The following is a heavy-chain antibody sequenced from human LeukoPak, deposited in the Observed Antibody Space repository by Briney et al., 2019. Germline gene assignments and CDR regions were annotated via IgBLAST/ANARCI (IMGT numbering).Heavy chain of an antibody. CDR1: GYSISSGYY. CDR2: IYHSGRT. V-gene: IGHV4-38-2*02. D-gene: IGHD3-10*01. CDR3: ARGMVRGVRPFDP. J-gene: IGHJ5*02. Sequence: PSETLSLTCTVSGYSISSGYYWGWIRQPPGKGLEWIGSIYHSGRTFYNPSLKSRVTISVDTSKNQFSLKLTSVTAADTAVYYCARGMVRGVRPFDPWGQGTLVTVSS.